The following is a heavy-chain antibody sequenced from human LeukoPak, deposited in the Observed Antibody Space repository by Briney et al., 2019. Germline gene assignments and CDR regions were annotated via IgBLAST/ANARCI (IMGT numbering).Heavy chain of an antibody. Sequence: GGSLRLSCTASGFTFGDYAMSWVRQAPGKGLEWVGFIRSKAYGGTTEYAASVKGRFTISRDDSKSIAYLQMNSLKTEDTAVYYCAKQGRDWLRDYYYYMDVWGKGTTVTISS. CDR2: IRSKAYGGTT. V-gene: IGHV3-49*04. J-gene: IGHJ6*03. D-gene: IGHD3-9*01. CDR3: AKQGRDWLRDYYYYMDV. CDR1: GFTFGDYA.